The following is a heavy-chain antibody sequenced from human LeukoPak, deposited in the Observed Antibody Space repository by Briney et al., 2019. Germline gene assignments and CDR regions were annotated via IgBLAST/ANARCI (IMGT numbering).Heavy chain of an antibody. CDR3: ARVETD. CDR1: GYTFTNYA. CDR2: INAGNGDT. V-gene: IGHV1-3*01. J-gene: IGHJ4*02. Sequence: ASVKVSCKASGYTFTNYALHWVRQAPGQRLEWMGWINAGNGDTRYSQRFQDRVTITRDTSASTAYMELSSLNSEDTAVYYCARVETDWGQGTLVTVSS.